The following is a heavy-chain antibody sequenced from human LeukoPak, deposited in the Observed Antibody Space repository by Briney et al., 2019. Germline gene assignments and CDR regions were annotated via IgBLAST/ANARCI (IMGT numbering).Heavy chain of an antibody. CDR1: GFTFDDYA. J-gene: IGHJ4*02. CDR3: ARGYSSGWPSQYYFDY. Sequence: GGSLRLSCAASGFTFDDYAMHWVRQAPGKGLEWVSGISWNSGSIGYADSVKGRFTISRDNAKNSLYLQMNSLRAEDTALYYCARGYSSGWPSQYYFDYWGQGTLVTVSS. V-gene: IGHV3-9*01. D-gene: IGHD6-19*01. CDR2: ISWNSGSI.